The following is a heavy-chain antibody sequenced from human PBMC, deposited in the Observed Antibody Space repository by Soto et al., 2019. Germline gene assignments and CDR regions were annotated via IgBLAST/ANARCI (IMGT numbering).Heavy chain of an antibody. D-gene: IGHD1-26*01. V-gene: IGHV1-69*05. CDR3: AADLVGAAGPNYFAY. Sequence: QVQLEQSGTEMKTPGSSVKVSCKPSGGMFTSYGFIWVRQAPGQGLEWVGGITPIFGPANYAPKFKGRVTITXXXXXRAAXXXVTXXXXXXXALYYFAADLVGAAGPNYFAYWGQGTLVTVSS. CDR2: ITPIFGPA. CDR1: GGMFTSYG. J-gene: IGHJ4*02.